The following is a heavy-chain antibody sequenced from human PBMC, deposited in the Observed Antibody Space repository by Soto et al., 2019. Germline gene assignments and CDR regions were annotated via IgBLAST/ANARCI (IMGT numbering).Heavy chain of an antibody. J-gene: IGHJ5*02. CDR2: FDPEDGET. D-gene: IGHD3-22*01. CDR3: APQFAMTMIAIRLFDP. CDR1: GYTLTELS. V-gene: IGHV1-24*01. Sequence: ASVKVSCKVSGYTLTELSMHWVRQAPGKGLEWMGGFDPEDGETIYAQKFQGRVTMTEDTSTDTAYMELSSLRSEDTAVDYCAPQFAMTMIAIRLFDPRGQGTLESVSS.